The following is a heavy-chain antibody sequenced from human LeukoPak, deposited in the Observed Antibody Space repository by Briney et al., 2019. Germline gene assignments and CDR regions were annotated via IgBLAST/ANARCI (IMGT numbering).Heavy chain of an antibody. Sequence: GASVKVSCKASGGTFSSYAISWVRQAPGQGLEWMGWISAYNGNTNYARKLQGRVTMTTDTSTSTAYMELRGLRSDDTAVYYCARDLVVVVAATQSHFDYWGQGTLVTVSS. CDR1: GGTFSSYA. J-gene: IGHJ4*02. CDR2: ISAYNGNT. V-gene: IGHV1-18*01. D-gene: IGHD2-15*01. CDR3: ARDLVVVVAATQSHFDY.